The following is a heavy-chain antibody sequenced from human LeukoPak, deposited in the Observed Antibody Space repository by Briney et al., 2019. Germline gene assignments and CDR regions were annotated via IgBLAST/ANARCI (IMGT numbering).Heavy chain of an antibody. CDR2: ISGSGGST. D-gene: IGHD2-15*01. Sequence: GGSLRLSCAASGFTFSSYAMSWVRQAPGKGLEWVSAISGSGGSTYYADSVKGRFTISRDNSKNTLYLQMNSLRAEDTAVYYCAKLTGVVVVAATFDYWGQGTLVTVSS. CDR3: AKLTGVVVVAATFDY. CDR1: GFTFSSYA. V-gene: IGHV3-23*01. J-gene: IGHJ4*02.